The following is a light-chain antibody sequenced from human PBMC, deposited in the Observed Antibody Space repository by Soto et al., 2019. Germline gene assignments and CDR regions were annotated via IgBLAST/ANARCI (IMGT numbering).Light chain of an antibody. CDR1: QSVSSN. J-gene: IGKJ1*01. CDR3: QQSNNWWT. Sequence: EIVMTQSPATLSVSPGERATLSCRASQSVSSNLAWYQQKPGQSPRLLIYGASTRATGIPARFSGSGSGTEFSLTISTPHSEDFAFYYCQQSNNWWTFGQGTKVEIK. CDR2: GAS. V-gene: IGKV3-15*01.